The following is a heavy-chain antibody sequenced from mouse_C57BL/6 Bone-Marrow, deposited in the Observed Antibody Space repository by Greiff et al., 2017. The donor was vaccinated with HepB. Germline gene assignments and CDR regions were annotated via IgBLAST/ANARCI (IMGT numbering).Heavy chain of an antibody. CDR3: ARQLRLPYYYAMDY. CDR1: GFTFSDYY. CDR2: ISNGGGST. J-gene: IGHJ4*01. Sequence: DVHLVESGGGLVQPGGSLKLSCAASGFTFSDYYMYWVRQTPEKRLEWVAYISNGGGSTYYPDTVKGRFTISRDNAKNTLYLQMSRLKSEDTAMYYCARQLRLPYYYAMDYWGQGTSVTVSS. D-gene: IGHD3-2*02. V-gene: IGHV5-12*01.